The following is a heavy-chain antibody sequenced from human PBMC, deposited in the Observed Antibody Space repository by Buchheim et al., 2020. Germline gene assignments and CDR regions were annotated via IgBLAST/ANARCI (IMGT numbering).Heavy chain of an antibody. Sequence: EVQLLESGGGLVQPGGSLRLSCAASGFTFSSYAMSWVRQAPGKGLEWVSAISGSGGSTYYADSVKGRFTISRDNYKNTLYLQMNSLRAEDTAVYYCVRYCSGGSCYRFGYYYGMDVWGQGTT. CDR1: GFTFSSYA. CDR2: ISGSGGST. J-gene: IGHJ6*02. CDR3: VRYCSGGSCYRFGYYYGMDV. V-gene: IGHV3-23*01. D-gene: IGHD2-15*01.